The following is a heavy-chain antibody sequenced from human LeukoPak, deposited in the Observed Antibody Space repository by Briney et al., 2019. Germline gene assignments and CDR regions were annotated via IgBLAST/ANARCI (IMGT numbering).Heavy chain of an antibody. V-gene: IGHV1-18*01. Sequence: ASVKVSCKASGYTFTSYGISWVRQAPGQGLEWMGWISAYNGNTNYAQKLQGRVTMTTDTSTSTAYMELRSLRSDDTAVYYCARVVAAYSSGWHWGAGGANTFDYWGQGTLVTVSS. J-gene: IGHJ4*02. CDR2: ISAYNGNT. CDR3: ARVVAAYSSGWHWGAGGANTFDY. CDR1: GYTFTSYG. D-gene: IGHD6-19*01.